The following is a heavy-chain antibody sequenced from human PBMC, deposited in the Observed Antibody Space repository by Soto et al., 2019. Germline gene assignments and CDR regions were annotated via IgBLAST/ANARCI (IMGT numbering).Heavy chain of an antibody. Sequence: QVQLQESGPGLVKPSQTLSLTCTVSGGSISSGGYYWSWIRQLPGKGLEWIGYIYYSGSTYYNPSLKSRVTISVDTSKNQFSLKLSSVTAADTAVYYCARAYGSGSYYNGNWFDPWGQGTLVTVSS. CDR3: ARAYGSGSYYNGNWFDP. CDR2: IYYSGST. D-gene: IGHD3-10*01. V-gene: IGHV4-31*03. J-gene: IGHJ5*02. CDR1: GGSISSGGYY.